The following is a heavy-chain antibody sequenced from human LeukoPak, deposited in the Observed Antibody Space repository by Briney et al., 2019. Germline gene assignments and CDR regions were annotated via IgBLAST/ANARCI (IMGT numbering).Heavy chain of an antibody. CDR2: IYPIDSDI. D-gene: IGHD5-12*01. V-gene: IGHV5-51*01. CDR1: GYSFTSYW. Sequence: GESLKISCKGSGYSFTSYWIGWVGQMPGKGLEWVGIIYPIDSDIRYSPSFQGQVTISADKSISTAYLQWSSLKASDTAIYYCARSNHYDLDYWGQGTLVTVSS. J-gene: IGHJ4*02. CDR3: ARSNHYDLDY.